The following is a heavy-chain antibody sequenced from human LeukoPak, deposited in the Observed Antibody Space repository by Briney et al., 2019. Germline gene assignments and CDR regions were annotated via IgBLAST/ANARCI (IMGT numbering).Heavy chain of an antibody. D-gene: IGHD3-9*01. J-gene: IGHJ6*03. CDR2: IIPIFGTA. V-gene: IGHV1-69*05. Sequence: ASVKVSCKASGGTFSSYAISWVRQAPGQGLEWMGGIIPIFGTANYAQKFQGRVTITTDGSTSTAYMELSSLRSEDTAVYYCARDSGYYDILTGQKKNYYDYYMDVWGKGTTVTVSS. CDR1: GGTFSSYA. CDR3: ARDSGYYDILTGQKKNYYDYYMDV.